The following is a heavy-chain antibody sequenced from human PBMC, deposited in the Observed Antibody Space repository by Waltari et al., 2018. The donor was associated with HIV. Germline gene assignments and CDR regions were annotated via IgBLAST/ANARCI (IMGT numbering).Heavy chain of an antibody. CDR1: GFTFSSYA. CDR3: AKDGAIGDCGGDCYVGY. J-gene: IGHJ4*02. D-gene: IGHD2-21*02. Sequence: EVQLLESGGGLVQPGGSLRLSCAASGFTFSSYAMSWVRQAPGKGLEWVSAISGSGGSTYYADSVKGRFTISRDNSKNTLYLQMNSLRAEDTAVYYCAKDGAIGDCGGDCYVGYWGQGTLVTVSS. CDR2: ISGSGGST. V-gene: IGHV3-23*01.